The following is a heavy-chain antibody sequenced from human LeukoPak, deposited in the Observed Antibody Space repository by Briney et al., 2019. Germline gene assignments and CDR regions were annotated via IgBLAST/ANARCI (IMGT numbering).Heavy chain of an antibody. CDR3: AREESEVVPSYYFDY. D-gene: IGHD2-2*01. Sequence: PGASVKVSCKASGYTFTSYAMHWVRQAPGQRLEWMGWINAGNGNTKYSQKFQGRVTITRDTSASIAYMELSSLRSEDTAVYYCAREESEVVPSYYFDYWGQGTLVTVSS. V-gene: IGHV1-3*01. J-gene: IGHJ4*02. CDR2: INAGNGNT. CDR1: GYTFTSYA.